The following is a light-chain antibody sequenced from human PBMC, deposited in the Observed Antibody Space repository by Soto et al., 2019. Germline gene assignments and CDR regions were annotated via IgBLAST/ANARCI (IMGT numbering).Light chain of an antibody. CDR1: STEIGGYNY. CDR3: CSYAGRYTYV. J-gene: IGLJ1*01. V-gene: IGLV2-11*01. CDR2: DVS. Sequence: QSVLTQPRSVSGSPGQSVTISCSGTSTEIGGYNYVSWYQQHPGKAPKLMIYDVSKRPSGVPDRFSASKSGSTASLTISGLQTDDEADYYCCSYAGRYTYVFGTGTKVTVL.